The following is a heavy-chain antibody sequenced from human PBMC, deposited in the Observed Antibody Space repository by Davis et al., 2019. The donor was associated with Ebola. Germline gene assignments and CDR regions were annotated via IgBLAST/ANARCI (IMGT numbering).Heavy chain of an antibody. V-gene: IGHV3-74*01. J-gene: IGHJ4*02. CDR3: ARDVQILGPVAGPSFDY. D-gene: IGHD6-19*01. CDR1: EFTFRSYW. CDR2: IDTDGSTT. Sequence: GESLKISCVDSEFTFRSYWFHWVRQAPGKGLEWVSRIDTDGSTTNYADSVKGRFTISRDNSKNTLYLQTDSLRAEDTAVYYCARDVQILGPVAGPSFDYWGQGTLVTVSS.